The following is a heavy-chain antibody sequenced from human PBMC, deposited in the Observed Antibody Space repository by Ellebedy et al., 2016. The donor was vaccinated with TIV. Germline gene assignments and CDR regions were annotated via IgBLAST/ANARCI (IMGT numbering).Heavy chain of an antibody. CDR1: GFTFSSYA. V-gene: IGHV3-23*01. CDR3: AKGILSVIRITYFDY. Sequence: GESLKISCAASGFTFSSYAMNWVRQAPGKGLEWVSGISAGGGSAYYADSVKGRFTISRDNSKNTLYLQMNSLRAEDTVVYYCAKGILSVIRITYFDYWGQGTLVTVSS. J-gene: IGHJ4*02. D-gene: IGHD3-16*02. CDR2: ISAGGGSA.